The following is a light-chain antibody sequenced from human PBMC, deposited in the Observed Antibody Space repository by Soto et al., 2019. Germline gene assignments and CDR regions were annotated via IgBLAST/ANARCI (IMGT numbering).Light chain of an antibody. CDR2: EVN. CDR3: SSFAGNNKPVP. J-gene: IGLJ2*01. Sequence: QSALTQPPSASGPPGQSVTISCTGTSSDIGGHDFVSWYQQHPGKAPKLIIYEVNKRPSGVPDRFSGSKSDNTASLTVSGLQAEDEADYYCSSFAGNNKPVPFGGGTMLTVL. CDR1: SSDIGGHDF. V-gene: IGLV2-8*01.